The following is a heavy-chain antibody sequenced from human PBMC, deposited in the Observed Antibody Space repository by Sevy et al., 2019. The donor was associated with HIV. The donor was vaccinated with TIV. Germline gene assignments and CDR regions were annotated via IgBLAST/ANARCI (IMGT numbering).Heavy chain of an antibody. CDR1: GYTFTGDY. D-gene: IGHD2-15*01. J-gene: IGHJ6*02. CDR3: ARDGGGGTTNSGMDV. Sequence: ASVKVSCKASGYTFTGDYLHWVRQAPGQGLEWMGRVYPNSGGTNCARKFQGRVTMTRDTSISTAYMELSRLRFDDTAVYYCARDGGGGTTNSGMDVWGQGTTVTVSS. V-gene: IGHV1-2*06. CDR2: VYPNSGGT.